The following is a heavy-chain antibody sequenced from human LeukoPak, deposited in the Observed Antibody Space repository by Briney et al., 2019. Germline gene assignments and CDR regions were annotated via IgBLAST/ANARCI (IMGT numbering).Heavy chain of an antibody. CDR2: IKQDGSET. CDR3: ARDKGDYDTSGSLFVF. V-gene: IGHV3-7*03. CDR1: GFTFSRYW. Sequence: GGSLRLSCAASGFTFSRYWMSWVRQAPRKGLEWVASIKQDGSETYYVDSVKGRFTISRDNAKNSLYLQMNSLRAEDTAVYYCARDKGDYDTSGSLFVFGGQGTLVTVSS. D-gene: IGHD3-22*01. J-gene: IGHJ4*02.